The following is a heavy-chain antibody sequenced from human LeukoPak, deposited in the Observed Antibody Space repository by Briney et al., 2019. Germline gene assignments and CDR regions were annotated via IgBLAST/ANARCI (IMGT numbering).Heavy chain of an antibody. J-gene: IGHJ4*02. D-gene: IGHD3-9*01. V-gene: IGHV3-30*04. CDR3: ARDSWDILTGYYSLYLDY. Sequence: SGGSLRLSCAATGFTFSSSTMHWVRLAPGKGLEWVAIVSYDGTDKHYADSVKGRFTISRDNSKNMIYLQMNSLRVEDTAVYYCARDSWDILTGYYSLYLDYWGQGTLVTVS. CDR2: VSYDGTDK. CDR1: GFTFSSST.